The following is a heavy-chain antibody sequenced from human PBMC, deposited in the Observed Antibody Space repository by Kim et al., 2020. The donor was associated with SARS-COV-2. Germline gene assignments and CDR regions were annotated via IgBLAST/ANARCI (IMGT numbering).Heavy chain of an antibody. CDR1: GYTLTELS. Sequence: ASVKVSCKFSGYTLTELSMHWVRQAPGKGLEWMGGFDPEDGETIYAQKFQGRVTMTEDTSTDTAYMELSSLRSEDTAVYYCATGVAVAGRSSDYYYYYGMDVWGQGPTVTVSS. D-gene: IGHD6-19*01. J-gene: IGHJ6*02. V-gene: IGHV1-24*01. CDR2: FDPEDGET. CDR3: ATGVAVAGRSSDYYYYYGMDV.